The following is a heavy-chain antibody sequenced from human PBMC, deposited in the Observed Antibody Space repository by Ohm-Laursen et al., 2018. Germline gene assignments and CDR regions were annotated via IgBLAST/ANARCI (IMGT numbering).Heavy chain of an antibody. D-gene: IGHD3-3*01. J-gene: IGHJ6*02. Sequence: SLRLSCAASGFTFNNYAMSWVRQAPGKGLEWVSAISGSGGSTYYADSVKGRFTISRDNSKNTLYLQMNSLRAEDTAVYYCAKALNREVTIFGVVTRHYYYYYYGMDVWGQGTTVTVSS. CDR3: AKALNREVTIFGVVTRHYYYYYYGMDV. V-gene: IGHV3-23*01. CDR2: ISGSGGST. CDR1: GFTFNNYA.